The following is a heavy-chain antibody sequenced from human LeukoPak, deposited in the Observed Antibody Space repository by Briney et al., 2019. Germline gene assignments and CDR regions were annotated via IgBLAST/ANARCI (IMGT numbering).Heavy chain of an antibody. J-gene: IGHJ4*02. V-gene: IGHV4-39*01. Sequence: SETLSLTCTVSGGSIIISNYYWGWIRQSPGKGLEFIGKISYSGTTYYNPSLRTRVHMSVDTSKNQFSLSLSSVTAADTAVYYCASLTDFWGQGILVTVSS. CDR3: ASLTDF. CDR1: GGSIIISNYY. CDR2: ISYSGTT.